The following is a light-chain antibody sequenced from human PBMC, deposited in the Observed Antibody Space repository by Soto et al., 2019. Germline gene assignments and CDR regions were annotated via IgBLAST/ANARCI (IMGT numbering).Light chain of an antibody. CDR1: QSVSSSY. CDR2: GAS. CDR3: QQYDSSSWT. J-gene: IGKJ1*01. Sequence: EIVLTQSPGTLSLSPGERATLSCRASQSVSSSYLAWYQQKPGQAPRLLIYGASSRATGIPDRFSGSGSGSDFTLTISRLEPEDLAVYYCQQYDSSSWTFGQGTKVDIK. V-gene: IGKV3-20*01.